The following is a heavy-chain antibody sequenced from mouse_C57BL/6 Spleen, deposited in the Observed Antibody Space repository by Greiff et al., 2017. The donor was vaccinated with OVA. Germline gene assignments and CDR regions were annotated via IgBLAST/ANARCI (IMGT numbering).Heavy chain of an antibody. Sequence: QVHVKQSGAELVRPGDSVTLSCKASGYTFTDYEMHWVKKTTVHGLEWIGAIDHETGGTAYNQKFKGKAILTADKSSSTAYMELRSLTSEDSAVYYCTREGYYYGSRAWFAYWGQGTLVTVSA. CDR1: GYTFTDYE. CDR3: TREGYYYGSRAWFAY. J-gene: IGHJ3*01. D-gene: IGHD1-1*01. CDR2: IDHETGGT. V-gene: IGHV1-15*01.